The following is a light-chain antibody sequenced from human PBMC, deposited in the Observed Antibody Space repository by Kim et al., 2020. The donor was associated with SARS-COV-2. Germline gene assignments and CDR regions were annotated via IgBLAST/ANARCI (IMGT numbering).Light chain of an antibody. Sequence: QSVLTQPASVSGSPGQSITVSCTGTRFDVGTYNYVSWYQQHPGKVPKLIMYDVSKRPSGVSYRFSGSKSGNTVPLTISGLQDEDEADYYCSSYTRSNTLIFGGGTQLTVL. CDR2: DVS. CDR3: SSYTRSNTLI. CDR1: RFDVGTYNY. J-gene: IGLJ2*01. V-gene: IGLV2-14*03.